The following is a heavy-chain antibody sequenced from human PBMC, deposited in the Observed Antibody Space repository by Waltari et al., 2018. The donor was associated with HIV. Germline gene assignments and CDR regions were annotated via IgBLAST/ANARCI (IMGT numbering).Heavy chain of an antibody. Sequence: QLVQSGPEVKKLGASVKVSCKASGYTFTNYGITWVRQAPGQGLEWRGWIGPYNDNTNYAQNLQGRVTMTTDISTNTAYMELRSLRSDDTAVYYCARGRYGVGFYMDVWGKGTTVTVSS. J-gene: IGHJ6*03. CDR3: ARGRYGVGFYMDV. V-gene: IGHV1-18*04. CDR1: GYTFTNYG. CDR2: IGPYNDNT. D-gene: IGHD4-17*01.